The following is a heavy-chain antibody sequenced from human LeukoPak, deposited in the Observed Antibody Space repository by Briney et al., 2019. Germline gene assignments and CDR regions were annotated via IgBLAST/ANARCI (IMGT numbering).Heavy chain of an antibody. Sequence: KTSETLSLTCTVSGYSISSGYYWGWIRQPPGKGLEWIGSIYHSGSTYYNPSLKSRVTISVDTSKNQFSLKLSSVTAADTAVYYCASSRFGELHYWDQGTLVTASS. D-gene: IGHD3-10*01. V-gene: IGHV4-38-2*02. CDR2: IYHSGST. J-gene: IGHJ4*02. CDR3: ASSRFGELHY. CDR1: GYSISSGYY.